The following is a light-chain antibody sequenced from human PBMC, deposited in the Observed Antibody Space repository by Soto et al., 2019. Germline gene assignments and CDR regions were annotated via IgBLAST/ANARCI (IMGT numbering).Light chain of an antibody. V-gene: IGKV1-5*03. J-gene: IGKJ3*01. CDR1: QSISSW. CDR2: KAS. Sequence: DIPMTQSPSTLSASVGDRVTITCRASQSISSWLAWYQQKPGKAPKLLIYKASSLESGVPSRFSGSGSGTEFTLTISSLQPDDFATYYCQQYNSYSRTFGPGTKVDIK. CDR3: QQYNSYSRT.